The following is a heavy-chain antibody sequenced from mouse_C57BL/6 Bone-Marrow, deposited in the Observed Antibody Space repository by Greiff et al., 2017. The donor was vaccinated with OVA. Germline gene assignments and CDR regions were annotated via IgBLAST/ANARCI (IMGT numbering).Heavy chain of an antibody. J-gene: IGHJ3*01. CDR2: IHPSDSDT. V-gene: IGHV1-74*01. CDR1: GYTFTSYW. D-gene: IGHD2-2*01. Sequence: QVQLQQPGAELVKPGASVKVSCKASGYTFTSYWMHWVKQRPGQGLEWIGRIHPSDSDTNYNQKFKGKATLTVDKSSSTAYMQLSSLTSADSAVYYCAIGSYGYPWYAYWGQGTLVTVSA. CDR3: AIGSYGYPWYAY.